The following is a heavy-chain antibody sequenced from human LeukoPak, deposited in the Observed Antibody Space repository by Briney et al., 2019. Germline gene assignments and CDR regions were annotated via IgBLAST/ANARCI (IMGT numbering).Heavy chain of an antibody. Sequence: PGASVKVSCKASGYTFTSYGISWVRQAPGQGLEWMGWISAYNGNTNYAQKLQGRVTMTTDTSTSTAYMELRSLRSDDTAVYYCARSARLNAAIDHDYAFDIWGQGTMVTVSS. D-gene: IGHD2-2*02. CDR3: ARSARLNAAIDHDYAFDI. V-gene: IGHV1-18*01. CDR2: ISAYNGNT. CDR1: GYTFTSYG. J-gene: IGHJ3*02.